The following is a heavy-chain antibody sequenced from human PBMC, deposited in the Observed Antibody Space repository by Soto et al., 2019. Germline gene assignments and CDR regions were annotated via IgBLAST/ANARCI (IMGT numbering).Heavy chain of an antibody. CDR3: ARQRRGGYWFDP. Sequence: SETLSLTCAVSGVSVTNGDYYWTWMRQSPGKGLEWIGNIYYTETTNYNPSLNSRLSISIDTSRNQFSLQLTSVTAADTAIYYCARQRRGGYWFDPWGQGTLVTVSS. J-gene: IGHJ5*02. V-gene: IGHV4-30-4*01. CDR2: IYYTETT. CDR1: GVSVTNGDYY.